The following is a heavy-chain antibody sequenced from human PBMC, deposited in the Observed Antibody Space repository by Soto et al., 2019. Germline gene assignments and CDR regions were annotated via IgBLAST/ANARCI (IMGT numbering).Heavy chain of an antibody. Sequence: QVQLQESGPGLLKPSQTLSLTCTFSGGSISSGGYYWSWIRQHPGKGLEWIGYIYYSGSTYYNPSRKSRVTIPVDTSKNQFSLKLSSVTAADTAVYYCARDYSTYGYYYYGMDVWGQGTTVTVSS. CDR3: ARDYSTYGYYYYGMDV. CDR2: IYYSGST. V-gene: IGHV4-31*03. D-gene: IGHD4-4*01. J-gene: IGHJ6*02. CDR1: GGSISSGGYY.